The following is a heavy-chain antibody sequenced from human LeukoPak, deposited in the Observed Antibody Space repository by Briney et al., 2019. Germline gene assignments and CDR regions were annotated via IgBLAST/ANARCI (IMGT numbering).Heavy chain of an antibody. J-gene: IGHJ4*02. Sequence: GESLRLSCAASGFTFSSYSINWVRQAPGRGLEWVSSISSSSSVIFYSDSVKGRFTISRDNAKKSLYLQMNSLRAEDTAAYYCARVREMASRDFDYWGQGTLVTVSS. CDR3: ARVREMASRDFDY. D-gene: IGHD5-24*01. CDR2: ISSSSSVI. CDR1: GFTFSSYS. V-gene: IGHV3-21*01.